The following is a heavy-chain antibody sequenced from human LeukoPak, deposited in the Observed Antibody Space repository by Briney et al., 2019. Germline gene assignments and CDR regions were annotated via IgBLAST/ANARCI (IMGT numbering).Heavy chain of an antibody. CDR1: GFTVSSNY. CDR3: ARDTGYYDSSGFLDAFDI. J-gene: IGHJ3*02. D-gene: IGHD3-22*01. V-gene: IGHV3-53*01. Sequence: GGSLRLSCAASGFTVSSNYMSWVRQAPGKGLEWVSVIYSGGSTYYADSVKGRFTISRDNSKNTLYLQMNSLRAEDTAVYYCARDTGYYDSSGFLDAFDIWGQGTMVTVSS. CDR2: IYSGGST.